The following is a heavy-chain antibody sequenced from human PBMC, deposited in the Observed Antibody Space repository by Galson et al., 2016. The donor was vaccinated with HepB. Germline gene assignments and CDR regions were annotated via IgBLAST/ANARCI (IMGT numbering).Heavy chain of an antibody. Sequence: SLRLSCAVAGFAVRSYCMSWVRQAPGKGLEWASVIYSADTTYYADSVKGRFTISTDSSKNTQYLQMDSLRADDTAVYYCARHYCDVSGHPNYLTHWGQGTPVTVSS. V-gene: IGHV3-66*04. CDR3: ARHYCDVSGHPNYLTH. J-gene: IGHJ4*02. CDR2: IYSADTT. D-gene: IGHD3-22*01. CDR1: GFAVRSYC.